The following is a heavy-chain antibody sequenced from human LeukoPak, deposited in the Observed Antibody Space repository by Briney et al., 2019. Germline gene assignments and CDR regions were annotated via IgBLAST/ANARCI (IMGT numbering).Heavy chain of an antibody. CDR2: ITSSSSYI. CDR1: GFTFSRYS. D-gene: IGHD3-22*01. J-gene: IGHJ5*02. CDR3: ARDLVVAGLVP. V-gene: IGHV3-21*01. Sequence: GGSLRLSCAASGFTFSRYSMTWVRQAPGKGLEWVSSITSSSSYIYYADSVKGRFTISRDSSTNNLFLQMNSLRAEDTAIYYCARDLVVAGLVPWGQGTLVLVSS.